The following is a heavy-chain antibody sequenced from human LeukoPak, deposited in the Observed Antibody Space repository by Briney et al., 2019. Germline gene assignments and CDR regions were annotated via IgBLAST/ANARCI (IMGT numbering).Heavy chain of an antibody. CDR2: IIPILGIA. J-gene: IGHJ6*02. Sequence: ASVKVSCKASGGTFSSYAISWVRQAPGQGLEWMGRIIPILGIANYAQKFQGRVTITADKSTSTAYMELSSLRSEDTAVYYCARDSSGYFSYYYYGVDVWGQGTTVTVSS. V-gene: IGHV1-69*04. D-gene: IGHD3-22*01. CDR3: ARDSSGYFSYYYYGVDV. CDR1: GGTFSSYA.